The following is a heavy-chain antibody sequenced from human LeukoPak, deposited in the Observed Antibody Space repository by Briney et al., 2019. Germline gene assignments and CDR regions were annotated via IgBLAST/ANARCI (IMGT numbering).Heavy chain of an antibody. Sequence: GGSLKISCQASGYTFGDYWIGWVRQKSGKGLEWMGIIYGDDFDTRYSPSFQGQVTISADKSNRTAYLHWSSLKASDTAIYFCARSEWLLPRGGFDFWGQGTRVVVSS. CDR2: IYGDDFDT. D-gene: IGHD3-3*01. CDR3: ARSEWLLPRGGFDF. J-gene: IGHJ4*02. V-gene: IGHV5-51*01. CDR1: GYTFGDYW.